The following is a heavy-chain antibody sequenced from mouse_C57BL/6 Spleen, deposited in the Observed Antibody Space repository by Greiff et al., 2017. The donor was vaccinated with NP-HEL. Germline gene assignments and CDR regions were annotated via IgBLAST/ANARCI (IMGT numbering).Heavy chain of an antibody. J-gene: IGHJ1*03. Sequence: VQLQQSGAELVRPGTSVKVSCKASGYAFTNYLIEWVKQRPGQGLEWIGVINPGSGGTNYNEKFQGKATLTADKSSSTAYMQLSSLTSEDSSVYSCAREGADVWGTGTTVTVSS. CDR1: GYAFTNYL. CDR2: INPGSGGT. CDR3: AREGADV. V-gene: IGHV1-54*01.